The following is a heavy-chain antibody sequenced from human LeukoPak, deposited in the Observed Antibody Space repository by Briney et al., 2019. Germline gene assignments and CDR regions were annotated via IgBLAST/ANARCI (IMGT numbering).Heavy chain of an antibody. Sequence: GGSLRLSCAASEITFSRNSMNWVRQAPGKGLEWVAFIRYDGSNNFYADSVKGRFTISRDNSRNTLYLQMNSLRVEDTAVYYCAKDGVRYCRSTSCSASDYWGQGTLVTVSS. J-gene: IGHJ4*02. V-gene: IGHV3-30*02. CDR3: AKDGVRYCRSTSCSASDY. D-gene: IGHD2-2*01. CDR2: IRYDGSNN. CDR1: EITFSRNS.